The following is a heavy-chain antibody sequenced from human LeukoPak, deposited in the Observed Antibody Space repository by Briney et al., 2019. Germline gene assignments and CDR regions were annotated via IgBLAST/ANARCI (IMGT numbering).Heavy chain of an antibody. D-gene: IGHD1-7*01. CDR3: AKDSVWYNWNYGSFDY. J-gene: IGHJ4*02. CDR1: GFTFSSYA. V-gene: IGHV3-23*01. CDR2: ISGSDGST. Sequence: PGRSLRLSCAASGFTFSSYAMSWVRQAPGQGLEWVSAISGSDGSTYYSDSVKGRFTISKDNSKNTLYLQMSSLRAEDTAVYYCAKDSVWYNWNYGSFDYWGQGTLVTVSS.